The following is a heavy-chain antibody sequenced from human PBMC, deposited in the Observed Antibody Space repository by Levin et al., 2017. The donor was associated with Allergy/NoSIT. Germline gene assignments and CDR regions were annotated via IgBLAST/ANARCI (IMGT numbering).Heavy chain of an antibody. CDR3: VSDY. CDR1: GITFSNYW. J-gene: IGHJ4*02. V-gene: IGHV3-74*01. Sequence: LSLTCAASGITFSNYWMHWVRQAPGKGLVWVSRISSDGSITTYADSVKGRFTISRDNAKNTLYLQMNSLRAEDTAVYYCVSDYWGQGTLVTVSS. CDR2: ISSDGSIT.